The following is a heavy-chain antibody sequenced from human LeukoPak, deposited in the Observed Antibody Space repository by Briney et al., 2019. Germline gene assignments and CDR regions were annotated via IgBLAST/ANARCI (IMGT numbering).Heavy chain of an antibody. CDR3: AREISLWFGELFLPTGYMDV. J-gene: IGHJ6*03. D-gene: IGHD3-10*01. CDR1: GFTFSSYW. Sequence: PGGSLRLSCVASGFTFSSYWMNWVRQIPGKGLEWVANVKQDGSEKYYVDSVKGRFTISRDNAQNSLDLQMSGLRAEDTAMYYCAREISLWFGELFLPTGYMDVWGKGTSVTVSS. V-gene: IGHV3-7*01. CDR2: VKQDGSEK.